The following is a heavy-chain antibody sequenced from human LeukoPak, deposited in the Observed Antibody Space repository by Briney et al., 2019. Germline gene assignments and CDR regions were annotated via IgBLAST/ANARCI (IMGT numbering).Heavy chain of an antibody. CDR2: ISYDGSNK. CDR3: ARVGAGTADFDY. Sequence: GGSLRLSCAASGFTFSNYGMHWVRQAPGKGLEWVAVISYDGSNKYYADSVRGRFTISRDNSKNTLYLQMNSLRAEDAAMYYCARVGAGTADFDYWGQGTLSPSPQ. CDR1: GFTFSNYG. J-gene: IGHJ4*02. D-gene: IGHD1-1*01. V-gene: IGHV3-30*03.